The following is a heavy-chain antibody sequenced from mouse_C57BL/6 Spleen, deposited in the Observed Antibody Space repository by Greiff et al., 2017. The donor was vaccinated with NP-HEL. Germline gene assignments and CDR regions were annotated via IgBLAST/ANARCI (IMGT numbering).Heavy chain of an antibody. Sequence: VQLQQSGPELVKPGASVKISCKASGYTFTDYYMNWVKQSHGKSLEWIGDINPNNGGTSYNQKFKGKATLTVDKSSSTAYMELRSLTSEDSAVYYCARLGYDGYSWFAYWGQGTLVTVSA. J-gene: IGHJ3*01. D-gene: IGHD2-3*01. CDR1: GYTFTDYY. CDR2: INPNNGGT. CDR3: ARLGYDGYSWFAY. V-gene: IGHV1-26*01.